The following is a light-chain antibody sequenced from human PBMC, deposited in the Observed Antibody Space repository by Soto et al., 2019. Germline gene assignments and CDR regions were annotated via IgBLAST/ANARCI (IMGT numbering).Light chain of an antibody. CDR3: SSYASSSTLV. CDR2: EVA. Sequence: SVLTQPASVSGSPGQSITISCTGTSSDVGGYNYVSWYQLHPGKAPKLMIYEVANRPSGVSNRFSGSKSGNTASLTISGLQAEDEADYYCSSYASSSTLVFGGGTQLTVL. J-gene: IGLJ2*01. CDR1: SSDVGGYNY. V-gene: IGLV2-14*01.